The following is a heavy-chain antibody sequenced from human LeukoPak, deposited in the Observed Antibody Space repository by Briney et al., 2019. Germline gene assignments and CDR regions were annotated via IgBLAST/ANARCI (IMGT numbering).Heavy chain of an antibody. J-gene: IGHJ3*02. D-gene: IGHD5-18*01. CDR1: GFTFSSYS. CDR3: ARVDTAMVGAFDI. CDR2: ISSSSSYI. Sequence: GGSLRLFCGASGFTFSSYSMNWVRQAPGKGLEWVLSISSSSSYIYYADSVKGRFTISRDNAKNSLYLQMNTLRADDTTVYYCARVDTAMVGAFDIWGQGTMVTVSS. V-gene: IGHV3-21*01.